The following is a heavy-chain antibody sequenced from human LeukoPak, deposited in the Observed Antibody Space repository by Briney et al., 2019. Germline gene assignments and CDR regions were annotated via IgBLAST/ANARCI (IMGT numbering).Heavy chain of an antibody. CDR1: GFTFSSYG. CDR2: IRYDGSNK. V-gene: IGHV3-30*02. J-gene: IGHJ4*02. Sequence: GGSLRLSCAASGFTFSSYGMHWVRQAPGKGLEWVAFIRYDGSNKYYADSVKGRFTISRDNSKNTLYLQMNSLRAEDTAVYYCAKMGSAAAGTNYWGQGTLVTVSS. CDR3: AKMGSAAAGTNY. D-gene: IGHD6-13*01.